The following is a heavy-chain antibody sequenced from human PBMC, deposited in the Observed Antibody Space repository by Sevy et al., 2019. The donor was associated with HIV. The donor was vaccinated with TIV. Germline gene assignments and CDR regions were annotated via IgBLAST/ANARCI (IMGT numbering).Heavy chain of an antibody. D-gene: IGHD3-10*01. CDR2: IYSGGST. V-gene: IGHV3-53*01. Sequence: GGSLRLSCAASGFTVSSNYMSWVRQAPGKGLEWVSVIYSGGSTYYADSVKGRFTISRGNSKNTLYLQMNSLRAEDTAVYYCARDRQSYGSGSYYNRYFDLWGRGTLVTVSS. CDR3: ARDRQSYGSGSYYNRYFDL. CDR1: GFTVSSNY. J-gene: IGHJ2*01.